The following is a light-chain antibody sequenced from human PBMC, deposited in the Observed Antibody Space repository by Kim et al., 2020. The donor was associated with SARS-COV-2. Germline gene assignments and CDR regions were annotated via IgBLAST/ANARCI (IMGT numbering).Light chain of an antibody. J-gene: IGKJ1*01. CDR3: MQGTHWPWT. Sequence: DVVMTQSPVSLPVTLGQPASISCGSSQSLVYSDGNTYLSWFQQRPGQSLRRLIYKVSNRDSGVPDRFSGSGSDTDFTLKISRVEAEDVGVYYCMQGTHWPWTFGQGTKVDIK. V-gene: IGKV2-30*01. CDR1: QSLVYSDGNTY. CDR2: KVS.